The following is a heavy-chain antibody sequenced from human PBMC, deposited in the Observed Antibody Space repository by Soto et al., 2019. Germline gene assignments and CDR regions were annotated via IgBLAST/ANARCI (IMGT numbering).Heavy chain of an antibody. Sequence: PGGSLGLSCAASGFTFSSYGMHWVRQAPGKGLEWVAVISYDGSNKYYADSVKGRFTISRDNSKNTLYLQMNSLRAEDTAVYYCAKESRVSTWFNWFDPWGQGTLVTVSS. CDR3: AKESRVSTWFNWFDP. D-gene: IGHD2-2*01. V-gene: IGHV3-30*18. CDR2: ISYDGSNK. CDR1: GFTFSSYG. J-gene: IGHJ5*02.